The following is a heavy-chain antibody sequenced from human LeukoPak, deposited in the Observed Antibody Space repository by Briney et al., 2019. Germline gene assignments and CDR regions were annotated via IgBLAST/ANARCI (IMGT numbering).Heavy chain of an antibody. CDR2: INHSGST. J-gene: IGHJ5*02. CDR1: GGSFSGYY. D-gene: IGHD4/OR15-4a*01. V-gene: IGHV4-34*01. CDR3: ARGDYGNWFDP. Sequence: SETLSLTCAVYGGSFSGYYWKWIRQPPGKGLEWIGEINHSGSTNYNPSLKSRVTISVDTSKNQFSLKLSSVTDADTAVHYCARGDYGNWFDPWGQGTLVTVSS.